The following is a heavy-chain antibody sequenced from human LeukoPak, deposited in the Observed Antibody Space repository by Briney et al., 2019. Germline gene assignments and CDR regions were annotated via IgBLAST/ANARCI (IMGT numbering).Heavy chain of an antibody. CDR3: ARAPDLYDSSGYLAY. V-gene: IGHV1-69*04. D-gene: IGHD3-22*01. J-gene: IGHJ4*02. CDR2: IIPIFGIA. CDR1: GYTSTSYG. Sequence: GASVKVSCKASGYTSTSYGISWVRQAPGQGLEWMGRIIPIFGIANYAQKFQGRVTITADKSTSTAYMELSSLRSEDTAVYYCARAPDLYDSSGYLAYWGQGTLVTVSS.